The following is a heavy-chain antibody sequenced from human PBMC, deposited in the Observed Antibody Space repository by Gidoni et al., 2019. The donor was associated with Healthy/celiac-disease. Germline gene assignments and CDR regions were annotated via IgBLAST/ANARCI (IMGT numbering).Heavy chain of an antibody. Sequence: QVQLVQSGSEVKKPGSSVKVSCKASGGTFSSYAISRVRQAPRQGLAWSGGIIPTFGTANYAQKFQGRVTIITDEYTSTAYMELSSLKSEDTAVYYCAGDGGNCGGGGCYDDGGLYCYYYGMDVWGQGTTVTVSS. CDR3: AGDGGNCGGGGCYDDGGLYCYYYGMDV. V-gene: IGHV1-69*01. CDR2: IIPTFGTA. J-gene: IGHJ6*02. D-gene: IGHD2-15*01. CDR1: GGTFSSYA.